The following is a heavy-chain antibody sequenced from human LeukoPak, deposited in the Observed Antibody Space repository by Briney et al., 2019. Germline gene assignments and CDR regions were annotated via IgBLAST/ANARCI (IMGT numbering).Heavy chain of an antibody. CDR1: GGSISSGSYY. V-gene: IGHV4-61*02. CDR2: IYNSGST. J-gene: IGHJ5*02. Sequence: PSQTLSLTCTVSGGSISSGSYYWSWIRQPAGKGLEWIRRIYNSGSTNYNPSLKSRVTISVDTSKNQFSLKLSSVTAADTAVYYCARDRVVVPAAMANNWFDPWGQGTLVTVSS. CDR3: ARDRVVVPAAMANNWFDP. D-gene: IGHD2-2*01.